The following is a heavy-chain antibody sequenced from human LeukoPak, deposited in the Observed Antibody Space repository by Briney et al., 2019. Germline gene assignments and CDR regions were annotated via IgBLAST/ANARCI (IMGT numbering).Heavy chain of an antibody. J-gene: IGHJ4*02. CDR2: INAGNGDT. Sequence: ASVEVSCQASGYPFPNYALHWVRPAPGQRLEWMGWINAGNGDTKYSQRLQGRVTISRDTSASTAYMELSSLRSEDTAVYYCAREDTAFDYWGQGTLVTVSS. CDR3: AREDTAFDY. D-gene: IGHD5-18*01. V-gene: IGHV1-3*01. CDR1: GYPFPNYA.